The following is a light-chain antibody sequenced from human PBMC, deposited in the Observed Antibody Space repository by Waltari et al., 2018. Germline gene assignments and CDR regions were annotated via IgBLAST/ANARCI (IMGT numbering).Light chain of an antibody. CDR1: QSVTSIS. J-gene: IGKJ4*01. Sequence: IVLMQPLDTLSSSPGERATLSCRASQSVTSISLAWYQQKPVQAPRLLIYSTSSRATDLSDMFSGSGSGTDFTLTINRLEPEDSAVYHCQQYDGSAVTFGGGTRVEIK. CDR2: STS. CDR3: QQYDGSAVT. V-gene: IGKV3-20*01.